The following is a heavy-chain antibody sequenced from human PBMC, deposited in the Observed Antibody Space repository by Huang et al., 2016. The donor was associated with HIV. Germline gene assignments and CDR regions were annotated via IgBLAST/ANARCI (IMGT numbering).Heavy chain of an antibody. CDR1: GGTFSSFH. CDR3: ASLPKDTAMVTDAFDL. Sequence: QVQLVQSGAEMKKPGSSVKVSCKASGGTFSSFHINWVRQAPGQGLEWMGGIIPIFHTPNYARKFLGRVTSTADESTSTADMELRTLVSNDTAVYFCASLPKDTAMVTDAFDLWGQGTLVTVSS. J-gene: IGHJ3*01. D-gene: IGHD5-18*01. V-gene: IGHV1-69*13. CDR2: IIPIFHTP.